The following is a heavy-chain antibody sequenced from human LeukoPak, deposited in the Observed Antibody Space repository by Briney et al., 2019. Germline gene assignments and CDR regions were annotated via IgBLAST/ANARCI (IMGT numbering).Heavy chain of an antibody. CDR2: IWYDGSKK. D-gene: IGHD4-11*01. CDR3: ARPITVTSSDAFDI. J-gene: IGHJ3*02. Sequence: GGSLRLSCAASGFTFSGYGMHWVRQAPGKGLEWVALIWYDGSKKYYADSVKGRFTISRDNSKNTLYLQMNSLRAEDTAVYYCARPITVTSSDAFDIWGQGTMVTVSS. V-gene: IGHV3-33*01. CDR1: GFTFSGYG.